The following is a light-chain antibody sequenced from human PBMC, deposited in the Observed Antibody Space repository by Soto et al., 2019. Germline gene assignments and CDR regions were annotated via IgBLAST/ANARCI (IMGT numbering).Light chain of an antibody. J-gene: IGLJ1*01. CDR2: DVS. CDR1: SSDVGGYNY. V-gene: IGLV2-14*01. Sequence: QSVLTQPASVSGSPGQSITISCTGTSSDVGGYNYVSWYQQHPGKAPKLMIYDVSNRPSGVSNRFSGSKSGNTASLTISGLQAEDEADYDCSSYTSSSTHWVFGTGTKLTVL. CDR3: SSYTSSSTHWV.